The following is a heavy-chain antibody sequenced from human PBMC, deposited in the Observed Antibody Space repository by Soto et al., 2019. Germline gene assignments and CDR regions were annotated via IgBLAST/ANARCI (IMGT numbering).Heavy chain of an antibody. CDR2: MTPNNGNT. V-gene: IGHV1-8*01. D-gene: IGHD3-10*01. CDR1: GYTFTSYD. Sequence: QVQLVQSGAEVKKPGASVKVSCKASGYTFTSYDISWVRQATGQGLEWMGWMTPNNGNTDYAPKFQGRVTSTMNTSIGTAYMELSSLRSEDTAVYYCARSPRNYYALGSYSYFRHWGQGTLVTVSS. J-gene: IGHJ1*01. CDR3: ARSPRNYYALGSYSYFRH.